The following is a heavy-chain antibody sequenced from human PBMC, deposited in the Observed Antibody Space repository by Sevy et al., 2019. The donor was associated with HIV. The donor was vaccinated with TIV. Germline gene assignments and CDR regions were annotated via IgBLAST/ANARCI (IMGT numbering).Heavy chain of an antibody. J-gene: IGHJ5*02. CDR3: ARPRRYCSSTSCRDLLSTSYWFDP. CDR2: IIPIFGTA. Sequence: ASVKVSCKASGGTFSSYAIRWVRQAPGQGLEWMGGIIPIFGTANYAQKFQGRVTITADESTSTAYMELSSLRSEDTAMYYCARPRRYCSSTSCRDLLSTSYWFDPWGQGTLVTVSS. V-gene: IGHV1-69*13. D-gene: IGHD2-2*01. CDR1: GGTFSSYA.